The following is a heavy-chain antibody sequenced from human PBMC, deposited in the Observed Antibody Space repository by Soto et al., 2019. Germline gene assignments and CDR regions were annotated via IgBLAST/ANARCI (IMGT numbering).Heavy chain of an antibody. Sequence: SETLSLTCAVSGGSISSGGYSWSWIRQPPGKGLEWIGYMYHSVSTYYNPSLNSRVTISIDRSKNQFSLKLSSVSAADTAVYYCARARGARYFDYWGQGTLVTVSS. CDR3: ARARGARYFDY. V-gene: IGHV4-30-2*01. J-gene: IGHJ4*02. CDR2: MYHSVST. CDR1: GGSISSGGYS. D-gene: IGHD2-15*01.